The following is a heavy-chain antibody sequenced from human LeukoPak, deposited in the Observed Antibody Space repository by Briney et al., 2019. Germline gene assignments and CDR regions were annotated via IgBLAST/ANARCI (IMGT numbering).Heavy chain of an antibody. V-gene: IGHV4-4*07. J-gene: IGHJ6*02. D-gene: IGHD1-7*01. CDR1: GGSISSYY. CDR3: ALTGTTGRHYYYYGVDV. Sequence: SETLSLTCTVSGGSISSYYWSWIRQPAGKGLEWIGRIYTSGSTNYNPSLKSRVTMSVDTSKNQFSLKLSSVTAADTAVYYCALTGTTGRHYYYYGVDVWGQGTTVTVSS. CDR2: IYTSGST.